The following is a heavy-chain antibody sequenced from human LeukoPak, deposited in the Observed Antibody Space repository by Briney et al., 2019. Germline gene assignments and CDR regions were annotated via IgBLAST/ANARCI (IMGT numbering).Heavy chain of an antibody. CDR3: ARGQRYDLLNAIDY. D-gene: IGHD3/OR15-3a*01. CDR1: GGSISSGGHY. V-gene: IGHV4-61*02. J-gene: IGHJ4*02. Sequence: SETLSLTCTVSGGSISSGGHYWSWIRQPAGKGLEYLGRIYSTGSTNYNPSLRSRVTISADTSKNHFSLKLSSVTAADTAVYYCARGQRYDLLNAIDYWSQGSLVTVSS. CDR2: IYSTGST.